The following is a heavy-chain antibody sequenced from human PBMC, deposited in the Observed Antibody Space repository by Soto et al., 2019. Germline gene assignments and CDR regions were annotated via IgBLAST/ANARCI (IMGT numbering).Heavy chain of an antibody. Sequence: PGGSLRLSCAASGFTFSSYAMSWVRQAPGKGLEWVSAISGSGGSTYYADSVKGRFTISRDNSKNTLYLQMNSLRAEDTAVYYCAKDYAVSVWAVVISDFDYWGQGTLVTVSS. CDR3: AKDYAVSVWAVVISDFDY. CDR2: ISGSGGST. V-gene: IGHV3-23*01. D-gene: IGHD2-21*01. J-gene: IGHJ4*02. CDR1: GFTFSSYA.